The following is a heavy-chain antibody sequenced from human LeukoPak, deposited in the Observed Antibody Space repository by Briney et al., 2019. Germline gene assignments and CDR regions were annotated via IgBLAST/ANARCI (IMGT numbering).Heavy chain of an antibody. CDR3: ARVTAAGTSVVFDP. CDR1: GGSISSYY. J-gene: IGHJ5*02. D-gene: IGHD6-13*01. V-gene: IGHV4-4*07. CDR2: IYTSGST. Sequence: SETLSLTCNVSGGSISSYYWSWIRQPAGKGLEWIGRIYTSGSTNYNPSLKSRVTMSVDTSKNQFSLKLNSVTAADTAVYYCARVTAAGTSVVFDPWGPGTLVIVSS.